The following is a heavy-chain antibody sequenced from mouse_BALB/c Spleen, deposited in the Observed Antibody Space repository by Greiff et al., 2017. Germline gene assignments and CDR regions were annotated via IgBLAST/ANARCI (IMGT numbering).Heavy chain of an antibody. Sequence: QVQLQQSGAELVKPGASVKLSCKASGYTFTSYDINWVRQRPEQGLEWIGWISPGDGSTKYNEKFKGKATLTTDKSSSTAYMQLSRLTSEDSAVYFCARRAGAMDYWGQGTSVTVSS. CDR1: GYTFTSYD. J-gene: IGHJ4*01. CDR3: ARRAGAMDY. V-gene: IGHV1S56*01. D-gene: IGHD3-1*01. CDR2: ISPGDGST.